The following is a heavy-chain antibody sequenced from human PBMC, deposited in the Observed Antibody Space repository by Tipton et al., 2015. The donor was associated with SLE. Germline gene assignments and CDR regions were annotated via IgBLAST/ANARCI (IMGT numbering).Heavy chain of an antibody. V-gene: IGHV4-39*01. J-gene: IGHJ6*03. D-gene: IGHD1-1*01. CDR1: GGSIRSSDNY. CDR2: IYYSGAT. Sequence: TLSLTCTVSGGSIRSSDNYWGWIRQPPGKGLEWIGNIYYSGATYYNPSLKSRVTISVDTSKNQFSLKLRSVTAADTAVYYCARLKGRLEVPGYHYYMDVRGRGSTVTVSS. CDR3: ARLKGRLEVPGYHYYMDV.